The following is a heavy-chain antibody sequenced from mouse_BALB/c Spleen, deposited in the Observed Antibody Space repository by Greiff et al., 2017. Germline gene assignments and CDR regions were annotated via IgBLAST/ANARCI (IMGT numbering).Heavy chain of an antibody. CDR2: IWAGGST. J-gene: IGHJ2*01. Sequence: VKLQESGPGLVAPSQSLSITCTVSGFSLTSYGVHWVRQPPGKGLEWLGVIWAGGSTNYNSALMSRLSISKDNSKSQVFLKMNSLQTDDTAMYYCAREFITTATYYFDDWGQGTTLTVSS. CDR1: GFSLTSYG. D-gene: IGHD1-2*01. V-gene: IGHV2-9*02. CDR3: AREFITTATYYFDD.